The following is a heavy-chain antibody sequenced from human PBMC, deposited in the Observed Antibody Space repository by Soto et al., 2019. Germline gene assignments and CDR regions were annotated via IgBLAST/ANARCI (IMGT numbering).Heavy chain of an antibody. D-gene: IGHD3-3*01. CDR3: AKDLLDFWSGFWEPPGYYYYYGMDV. J-gene: IGHJ6*02. CDR1: GFTFSSYA. V-gene: IGHV3-23*01. Sequence: EVQLLESGGGLVQPGGSLRLSCAATGFTFSSYAMSWVRQAPGRGLEWVSAISGSGGTTYYADSVKGRFTISRDNSKKPLYLQMNSLRAEDTAVYYCAKDLLDFWSGFWEPPGYYYYYGMDVWGQGTTVTVSS. CDR2: ISGSGGTT.